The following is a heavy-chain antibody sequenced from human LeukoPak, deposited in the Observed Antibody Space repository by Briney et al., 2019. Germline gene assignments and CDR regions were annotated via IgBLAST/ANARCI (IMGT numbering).Heavy chain of an antibody. Sequence: SQTLSLTCAISGDSFSSNSAAWDWVRQSPARGLEWLGRTYYRSKWYNDYAVSVKGRITISADTSKNQFSLQLNSVTPEDTAVYYCARSISGLGDWGQGTLVTVSS. CDR1: GDSFSSNSAA. V-gene: IGHV6-1*01. D-gene: IGHD3-16*01. CDR3: ARSISGLGD. J-gene: IGHJ4*02. CDR2: TYYRSKWYN.